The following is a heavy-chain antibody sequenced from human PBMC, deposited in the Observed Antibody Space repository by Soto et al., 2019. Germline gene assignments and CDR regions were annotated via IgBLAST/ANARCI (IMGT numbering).Heavy chain of an antibody. J-gene: IGHJ3*02. Sequence: EVQLLESGGGLVQPGGSLRLSCVASGFTLSTYAMSWVRQAPGKGLEWVSGITGSGGSTYYADSVKRRFTISRDNSKSKVAQHMISLRAEDTAVYYGVKHRGNPSGAFDIWGQGRMVPVSS. D-gene: IGHD3-10*01. CDR3: VKHRGNPSGAFDI. CDR1: GFTLSTYA. CDR2: ITGSGGST. V-gene: IGHV3-23*01.